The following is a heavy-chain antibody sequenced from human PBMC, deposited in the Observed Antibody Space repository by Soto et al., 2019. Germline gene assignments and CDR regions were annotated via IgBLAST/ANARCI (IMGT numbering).Heavy chain of an antibody. V-gene: IGHV1-3*01. CDR2: INAGNGNT. J-gene: IGHJ5*02. Sequence: ASVKVSCKASGYTFTSYAMHWVRQAPGQRLEWMGWINAGNGNTKYSQKFQGRVTITRDTSASTAYMELSSLRSEDTAVYYWARGFCGGDADWFAPWTQRTLVTVSS. D-gene: IGHD2-21*02. CDR1: GYTFTSYA. CDR3: ARGFCGGDADWFAP.